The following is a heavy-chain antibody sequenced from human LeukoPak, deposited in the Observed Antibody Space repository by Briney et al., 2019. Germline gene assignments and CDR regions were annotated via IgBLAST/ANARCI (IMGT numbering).Heavy chain of an antibody. Sequence: ASVKVSCKAPGYTFISYFMNWVRQAPGQGLEWMGIINPSGGRTNYAQKFEGRVIVTRDTSTSRVYMELYSLRSEDTAVYYCARGGRDYGDFLAGHWGQGTLVTVSS. CDR3: ARGGRDYGDFLAGH. CDR2: INPSGGRT. CDR1: GYTFISYF. D-gene: IGHD4-17*01. V-gene: IGHV1-46*01. J-gene: IGHJ4*02.